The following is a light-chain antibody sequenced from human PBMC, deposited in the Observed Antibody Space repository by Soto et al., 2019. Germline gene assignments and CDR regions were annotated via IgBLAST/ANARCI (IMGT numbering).Light chain of an antibody. Sequence: QSVLTQPPSASGSPGQSVTISCTGTSSDVGGYNYVSWYQQHPGKAPKLMIYEVSKRPSGVPDRFSGSKSGNTASLTVSGLQDEDEADYYCSSYAGSPHVVFGGGTKLTVL. CDR3: SSYAGSPHVV. J-gene: IGLJ2*01. CDR2: EVS. CDR1: SSDVGGYNY. V-gene: IGLV2-8*01.